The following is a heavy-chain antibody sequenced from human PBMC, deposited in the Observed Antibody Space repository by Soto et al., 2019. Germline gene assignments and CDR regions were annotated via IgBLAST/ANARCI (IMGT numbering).Heavy chain of an antibody. V-gene: IGHV1-2*04. CDR1: GYTFTGYY. Sequence: QVQLVQSGAEVKKPGASVKVSCKASGYTFTGYYIHWVRQAPGQGLEWMGWINPNSGGTNYAQKFQGWVTMTRDTSISAAYMELSRLRSDDTAVYYCATEGLTVTPSPFYQYAVDGWGQGTTVTVSS. D-gene: IGHD4-17*01. J-gene: IGHJ6*02. CDR3: ATEGLTVTPSPFYQYAVDG. CDR2: INPNSGGT.